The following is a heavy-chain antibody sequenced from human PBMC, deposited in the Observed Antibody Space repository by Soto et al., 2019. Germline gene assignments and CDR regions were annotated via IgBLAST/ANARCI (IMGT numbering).Heavy chain of an antibody. CDR3: AADSLNSSSWYRPYYYYYYMDV. Sequence: ASVKVSCKASGYTFTSYGISWVRQAPGQGLEWMGWISAYNGNTNYAQKLQERVTMTTDTSTSTAYMELSSLRSEDTAVYYCAADSLNSSSWYRPYYYYYYMDVWGKGTTVTVSS. D-gene: IGHD6-13*01. V-gene: IGHV1-18*01. CDR2: ISAYNGNT. J-gene: IGHJ6*03. CDR1: GYTFTSYG.